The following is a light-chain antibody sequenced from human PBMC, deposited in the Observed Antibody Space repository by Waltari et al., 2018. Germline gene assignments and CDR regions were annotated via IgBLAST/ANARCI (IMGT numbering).Light chain of an antibody. CDR1: QSISRY. V-gene: IGKV3-20*01. Sequence: EIVLTQSPGTLSLSPGERATLSCRASQSISRYLAWYQQKPGQAPRLLLYAASSRATGIPDRFSGSGSGTDFSLTISRLGPEDFAVYYCQNHERLPAMFGQGTKVEIK. CDR2: AAS. CDR3: QNHERLPAM. J-gene: IGKJ1*01.